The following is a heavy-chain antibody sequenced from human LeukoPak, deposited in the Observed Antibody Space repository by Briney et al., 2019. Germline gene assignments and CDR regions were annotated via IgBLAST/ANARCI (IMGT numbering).Heavy chain of an antibody. CDR1: GFTFSNYD. J-gene: IGHJ4*02. D-gene: IGHD6-19*01. Sequence: GGSLRLSCAASGFTFSNYDMNWVRQAPGKGLEWVSGISGGGGGTYYADSVKGRFTISRDNSKNTLHLQMNSLRAEDTAVYYCAHPSSGWTSFDYWGQGTLVTVSS. V-gene: IGHV3-23*01. CDR3: AHPSSGWTSFDY. CDR2: ISGGGGGT.